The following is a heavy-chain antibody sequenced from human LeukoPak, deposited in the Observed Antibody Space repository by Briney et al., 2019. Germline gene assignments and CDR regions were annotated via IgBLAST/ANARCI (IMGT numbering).Heavy chain of an antibody. CDR3: ASNSYDSNGYYYS. J-gene: IGHJ4*02. CDR1: GFTFSSYA. Sequence: GGSLRLSCAASGFTFSSYAMSWVRQAPGKGLEWVSAISGRGVNTYYADSVKGRFTISRDNAKNSLYLQMNSLRAEDTAVYYCASNSYDSNGYYYSWGLGTLVTVSS. D-gene: IGHD3-22*01. CDR2: ISGRGVNT. V-gene: IGHV3-23*01.